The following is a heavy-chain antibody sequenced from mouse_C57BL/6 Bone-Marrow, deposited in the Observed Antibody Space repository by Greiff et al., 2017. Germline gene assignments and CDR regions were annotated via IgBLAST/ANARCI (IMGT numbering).Heavy chain of an antibody. CDR3: ARKGYYYAMGY. Sequence: EVQLVESGGDLVKPGGSLKLSCAASGFTFSSYGMSWVRQTPDKRLEWVATISSGGSYTYYPDSVKGRFTISRDNAKNTLYLQMSSLKSEDTAMFYCARKGYYYAMGYWGQGTSVTVSS. CDR2: ISSGGSYT. V-gene: IGHV5-6*01. CDR1: GFTFSSYG. J-gene: IGHJ4*01.